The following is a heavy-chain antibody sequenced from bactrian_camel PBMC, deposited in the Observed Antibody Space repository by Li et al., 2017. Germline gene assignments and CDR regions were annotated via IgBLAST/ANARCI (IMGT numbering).Heavy chain of an antibody. CDR2: TGGTT. CDR3: ATDLYYY. J-gene: IGHJ4*01. CDR1: ISTFSSNW. Sequence: HVQLVESGGGLVQPGGSLRLSCVVSISTFSSNWMHWVRQAPGKGLEWVSSTGGTTSYTDSVKGRFTFSSDNAKNTVYLQMNSLKTEDTAVYYCATDLYYYWGQGTQVTVS. V-gene: IGHV3S26*01.